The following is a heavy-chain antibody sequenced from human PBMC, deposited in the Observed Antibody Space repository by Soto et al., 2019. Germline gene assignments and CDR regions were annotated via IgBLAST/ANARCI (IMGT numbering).Heavy chain of an antibody. CDR1: GFTFSSYG. J-gene: IGHJ6*02. V-gene: IGHV3-30*03. CDR2: ISYDGSNK. D-gene: IGHD3-9*01. Sequence: PGGSLRLSCAASGFTFSSYGMHWVRQAPGKGLEWVAVISYDGSNKYYADSVKGRFTISRDNSKNTLYLQMNSLRAEDTAVYYWGSGDILTGSTGMDVWGQGTTVTVSS. CDR3: GSGDILTGSTGMDV.